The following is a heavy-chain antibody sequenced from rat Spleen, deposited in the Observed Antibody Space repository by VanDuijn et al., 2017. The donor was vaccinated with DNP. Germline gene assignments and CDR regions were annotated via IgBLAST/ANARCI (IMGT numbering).Heavy chain of an antibody. CDR1: GFSFSDYN. J-gene: IGHJ4*01. CDR2: IIHDGSRT. V-gene: IGHV5S10*01. D-gene: IGHD1-11*01. CDR3: ARINYGGYSSYVMDA. Sequence: EVQLVESGGGLVQPGRSLKLSCAVSGFSFSDYNMAWVRQAPKKGLEWVATIIHDGSRTNYRDSVKGRFTISRDNAKSTLYLQMDSLRSEDTATYYCARINYGGYSSYVMDAWGQGTSVTVSS.